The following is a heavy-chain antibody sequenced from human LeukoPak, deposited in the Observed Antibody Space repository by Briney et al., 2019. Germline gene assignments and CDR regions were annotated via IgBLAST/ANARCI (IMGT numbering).Heavy chain of an antibody. J-gene: IGHJ4*02. Sequence: SVKVSCKASGGTFSSYAISWVRQAPGQGLEWMGGIIPIFGTANYAQKFQGRVTITTDESTSTAYVELSSLRSEDTAVYYCAREGYDSSGVFDYWGQGTLVTVSS. CDR2: IIPIFGTA. CDR1: GGTFSSYA. D-gene: IGHD3-22*01. CDR3: AREGYDSSGVFDY. V-gene: IGHV1-69*05.